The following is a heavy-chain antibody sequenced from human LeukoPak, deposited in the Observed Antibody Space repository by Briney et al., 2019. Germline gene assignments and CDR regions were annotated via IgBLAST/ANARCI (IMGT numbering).Heavy chain of an antibody. D-gene: IGHD3-22*01. J-gene: IGHJ2*01. Sequence: SDTLSLTCIVSGGSISSSGYDWGWIRQPPEKGLEWIGCLRYSGRPYYNPSFKSRVTISVDTPKHLVSLELNSVTAADTAEYFCARRRSITMIKYFDLWGRGTLVAVSS. CDR3: ARRRSITMIKYFDL. CDR1: GGSISSSGYD. V-gene: IGHV4-39*01. CDR2: LRYSGRP.